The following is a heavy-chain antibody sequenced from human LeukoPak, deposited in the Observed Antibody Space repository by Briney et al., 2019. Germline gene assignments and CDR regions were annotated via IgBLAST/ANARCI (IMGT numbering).Heavy chain of an antibody. D-gene: IGHD4-17*01. CDR3: AKDTGSTVTTPSDY. Sequence: GGSLRLSCAASGFTFSSYSMNWVRQAPGKGLEWVSYIGSSSSTIYYADSVKGRFTISRDNAKNSLYLQMNSLRAEDTAVYYCAKDTGSTVTTPSDYWGQGTLVTVSS. J-gene: IGHJ4*02. CDR1: GFTFSSYS. V-gene: IGHV3-48*01. CDR2: IGSSSSTI.